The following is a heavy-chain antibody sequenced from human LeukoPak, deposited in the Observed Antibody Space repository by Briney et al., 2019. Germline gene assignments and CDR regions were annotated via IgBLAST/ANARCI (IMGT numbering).Heavy chain of an antibody. Sequence: GGCLRLSCAASGFTFSSYSMTWVRQAPGKGLEWVSYISSSSSAIYYADSVKGRFTISRDNAKNSLYLQMNSLRDEDTAVYYCARDQLFLVGATGWGQGTLVTVSS. CDR3: ARDQLFLVGATG. J-gene: IGHJ4*02. D-gene: IGHD1-26*01. V-gene: IGHV3-48*02. CDR1: GFTFSSYS. CDR2: ISSSSSAI.